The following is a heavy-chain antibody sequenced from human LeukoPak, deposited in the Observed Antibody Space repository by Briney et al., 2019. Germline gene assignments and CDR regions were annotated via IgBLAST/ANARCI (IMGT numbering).Heavy chain of an antibody. D-gene: IGHD3-10*01. CDR2: INWNGGST. CDR3: ARGIWFGELVGY. V-gene: IGHV3-20*04. CDR1: GFTFDDYG. Sequence: GGSLRLSCAASGFTFDDYGMSWVRQAPGKGLEWVSGINWNGGSTGYADSVKGRFTISRDNAKNSLYLQMNSLRTEDTALYYCARGIWFGELVGYWGQGTLVTVSS. J-gene: IGHJ4*02.